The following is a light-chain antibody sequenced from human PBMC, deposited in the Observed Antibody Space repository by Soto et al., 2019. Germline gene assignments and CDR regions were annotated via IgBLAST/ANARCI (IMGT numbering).Light chain of an antibody. CDR2: DAS. V-gene: IGKV3-11*01. Sequence: EIVLTQSPATLSLSPGERATLSCRASQSVSSYLAWYQQKPGQAPRLLIYDASNRATGIPARFSGSWSGTDFTLTISSLEPEDFAVYYCQQRSNWITFGKGTRLEIK. CDR1: QSVSSY. CDR3: QQRSNWIT. J-gene: IGKJ5*01.